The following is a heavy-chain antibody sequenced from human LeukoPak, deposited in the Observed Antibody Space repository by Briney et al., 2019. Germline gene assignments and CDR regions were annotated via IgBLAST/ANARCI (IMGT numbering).Heavy chain of an antibody. CDR1: GASISSSKW. J-gene: IGHJ4*02. D-gene: IGHD3-10*01. CDR3: ASRMVRGDYYFDW. Sequence: SETLSLTCGVSGASISSSKWWSGVRQPPGKGLEWIGEIYHSGSANYNPSLESRVTISVDTSKNQFSLSLSSVTAAYTAVYYCASRMVRGDYYFDWWGQGTLVTVSS. V-gene: IGHV4-4*02. CDR2: IYHSGSA.